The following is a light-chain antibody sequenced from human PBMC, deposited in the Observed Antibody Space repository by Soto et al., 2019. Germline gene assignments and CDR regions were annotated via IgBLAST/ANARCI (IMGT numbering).Light chain of an antibody. V-gene: IGKV4-1*01. CDR3: QQYYSSPYT. J-gene: IGKJ2*01. Sequence: DIVMTQSPESLAVSLGERATINCKSSQSVLYSGNNKNYLNWYQQKPGHPPKLLISWASTREAGVPDRFSGSGSRTEFTLTISSLQAEDVALYYCQQYYSSPYTFGQGTKLEI. CDR1: QSVLYSGNNKNY. CDR2: WAS.